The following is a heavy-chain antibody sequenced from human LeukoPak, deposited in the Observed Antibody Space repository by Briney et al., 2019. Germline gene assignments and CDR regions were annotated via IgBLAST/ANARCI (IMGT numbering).Heavy chain of an antibody. D-gene: IGHD4-23*01. V-gene: IGHV3-30*02. J-gene: IGHJ4*02. CDR1: GFTFSSYG. Sequence: GGSLRLSCAASGFTFSSYGMHWVRQAPGKGLEWVAFIRYDGSNKYYADSVKGRFTISRDNSKNTLYLQMNSLRAEDTAVYYCARDQRWRFNFDSWGQGILVTVSS. CDR3: ARDQRWRFNFDS. CDR2: IRYDGSNK.